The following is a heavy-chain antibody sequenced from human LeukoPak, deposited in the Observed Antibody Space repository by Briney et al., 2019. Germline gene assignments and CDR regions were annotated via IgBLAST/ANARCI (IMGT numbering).Heavy chain of an antibody. D-gene: IGHD6-13*01. J-gene: IGHJ4*02. CDR2: TYTSGDT. Sequence: PSETLSLTCTVSRASISDNYWSWSRQPAGKALEWIGRTYTSGDTNYNPTLKSRASVSVDTSKNQFYLSLSYVTAADTAVYYCTIGGASGSLAHWGPGTLVTVSS. V-gene: IGHV4-4*07. CDR1: RASISDNY. CDR3: TIGGASGSLAH.